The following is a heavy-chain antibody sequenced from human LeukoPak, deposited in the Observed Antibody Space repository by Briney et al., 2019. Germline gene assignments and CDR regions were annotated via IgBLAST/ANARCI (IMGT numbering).Heavy chain of an antibody. D-gene: IGHD3-22*01. CDR1: GYTFTSYG. V-gene: IGHV1-18*01. Sequence: ASVKLSCKASGYTFTSYGISWVRQAPGQGLEWMGWISAYNGNTNYAQKLQGRVTMTTDTSTSTAYMELRSLRSDDTAVYYCARDRDYYDSIAEYYFDYWGQGTLVTVSS. CDR2: ISAYNGNT. J-gene: IGHJ4*02. CDR3: ARDRDYYDSIAEYYFDY.